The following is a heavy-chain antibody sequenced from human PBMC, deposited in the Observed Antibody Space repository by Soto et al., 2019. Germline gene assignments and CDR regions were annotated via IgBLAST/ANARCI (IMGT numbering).Heavy chain of an antibody. CDR3: RAGTYYYDSSDHESMDV. CDR1: GFTVSSNY. V-gene: IGHV3-66*01. D-gene: IGHD3-22*01. CDR2: IYSGGST. Sequence: PGGSLRLSCAASGFTVSSNYMSWVRQAPGKGLEWVSVIYSGGSTYYADSVKGRFTISRDNSKNTLYLQMNSLRAEDTAVYYCRAGTYYYDSSDHESMDVWGQGTTVTVSS. J-gene: IGHJ6*02.